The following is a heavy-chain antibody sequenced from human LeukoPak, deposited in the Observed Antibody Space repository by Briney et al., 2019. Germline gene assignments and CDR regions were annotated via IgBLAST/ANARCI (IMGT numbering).Heavy chain of an antibody. D-gene: IGHD4-17*01. CDR1: GGSISSYY. CDR3: ASTNYGDYYYYGMDV. V-gene: IGHV4-59*01. Sequence: SETLSLTCTVFGGSISSYYWSWIRRPPGKGLEWIGYIYYSGSTNYNPSLKSRVTISVDTSKNQFSLKLSSVTAADTAVYYCASTNYGDYYYYGMDVWGQGTTVTVSS. J-gene: IGHJ6*02. CDR2: IYYSGST.